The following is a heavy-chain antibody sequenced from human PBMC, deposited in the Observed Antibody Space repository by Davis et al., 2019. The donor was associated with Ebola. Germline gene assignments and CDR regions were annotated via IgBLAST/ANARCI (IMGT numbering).Heavy chain of an antibody. J-gene: IGHJ4*02. D-gene: IGHD3-16*01. CDR1: GFTFSSYG. CDR2: IWFDGSNE. V-gene: IGHV3-30*02. Sequence: GESLKISCAASGFTFSSYGMYWVRQAPGKGLERVAVIWFDGSNEHYADSVKGRFTISRDNSRNTLYLQMSSLRPEDTAVYYCVKDDMCPTCFFDYWGQGSLVTVSS. CDR3: VKDDMCPTCFFDY.